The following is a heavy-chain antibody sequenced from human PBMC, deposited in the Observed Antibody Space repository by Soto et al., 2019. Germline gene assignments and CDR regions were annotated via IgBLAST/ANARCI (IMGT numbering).Heavy chain of an antibody. CDR2: ISESGDNT. CDR3: AKSPRRGYEPPWDY. J-gene: IGHJ4*02. D-gene: IGHD2-2*01. Sequence: EVQLLESGGRLVQPGGSLRLSCAASGFIFSTDALNWVRQAPGKGLEWVSGISESGDNTYYADSVKGRFTISRDNSKNTLYLQMNYVRVEDTAVYYCAKSPRRGYEPPWDYWGQGTLVTVSS. V-gene: IGHV3-23*01. CDR1: GFIFSTDA.